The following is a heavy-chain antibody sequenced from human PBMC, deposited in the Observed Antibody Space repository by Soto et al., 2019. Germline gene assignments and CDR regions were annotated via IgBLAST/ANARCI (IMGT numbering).Heavy chain of an antibody. V-gene: IGHV4-31*03. CDR1: GASVSSGYNY. D-gene: IGHD3-16*01. Sequence: QVQLQESGPGLVRPSQTLSLTCTVSGASVSSGYNYWNWIRQHPGEGLEWIGYISYSGSTSYNPSLKSRVTISADTSQNQLSLKLTSVTVADTALYYCARAGGNWFDPWGQGTLVTVSS. CDR3: ARAGGNWFDP. J-gene: IGHJ5*02. CDR2: ISYSGST.